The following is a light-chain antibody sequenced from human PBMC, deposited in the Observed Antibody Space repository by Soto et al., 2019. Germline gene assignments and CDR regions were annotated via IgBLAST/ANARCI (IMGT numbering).Light chain of an antibody. CDR1: SSNIGAGYD. Sequence: QSVLTQPPSVSGAPGQRVTISCTGSSSNIGAGYDVHWYQQLPGTDRKLLIYGNSNRPSGVPDRFSGSRSGTSASLAITELQAEDEADYYCQSYDSSPSGWVFGGGTKLTVL. V-gene: IGLV1-40*01. CDR2: GNS. J-gene: IGLJ3*02. CDR3: QSYDSSPSGWV.